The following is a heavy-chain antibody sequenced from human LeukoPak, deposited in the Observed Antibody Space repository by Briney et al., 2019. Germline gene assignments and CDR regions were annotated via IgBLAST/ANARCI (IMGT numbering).Heavy chain of an antibody. CDR1: GFTFSSYG. J-gene: IGHJ4*02. CDR3: AKDLGGLHYFDY. CDR2: ISYDGSNK. D-gene: IGHD3-16*01. Sequence: GGSLRLSCAASGFTFSSYGMHWVRQAPGKGLEWVAVISYDGSNKYYADSVKGRFTISRDNSKNTLYLQMNSLRAEDTAVYYCAKDLGGLHYFDYWGQGTLVTVSS. V-gene: IGHV3-30*18.